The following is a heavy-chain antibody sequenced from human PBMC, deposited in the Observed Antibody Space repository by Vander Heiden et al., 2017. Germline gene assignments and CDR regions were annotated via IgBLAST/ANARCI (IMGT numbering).Heavy chain of an antibody. CDR3: ARGSEGYCSGGSCLP. J-gene: IGHJ3*01. V-gene: IGHV4-39*01. D-gene: IGHD2-15*01. Sequence: QLQLQESGPGLVKPSETLSPTCTVSGGSISSSSSCWGWICKPQGKGLEWIGSIYYSGSTYYNPSLKSRVSISVDTSKNQFSLKLSSVTAADTAVYYCARGSEGYCSGGSCLPWGQGTMVTVSS. CDR1: GGSISSSSSC. CDR2: IYYSGST.